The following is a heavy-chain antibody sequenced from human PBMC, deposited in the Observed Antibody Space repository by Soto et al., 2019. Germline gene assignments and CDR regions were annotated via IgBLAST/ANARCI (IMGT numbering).Heavy chain of an antibody. Sequence: EVQLVESGGGLVKPGGSLRLSCAASGFTFSNAWMSWVRQAPGKGLEWIGRIKSKSDGGTTDYGAPLKGTFTISRDDSKKTQYLQMNSLNTEDTGVYYCTPEYSGGYDPWGQGTLVTVSS. J-gene: IGHJ5*02. CDR3: TPEYSGGYDP. CDR2: IKSKSDGGTT. V-gene: IGHV3-15*01. CDR1: GFTFSNAW. D-gene: IGHD5-12*01.